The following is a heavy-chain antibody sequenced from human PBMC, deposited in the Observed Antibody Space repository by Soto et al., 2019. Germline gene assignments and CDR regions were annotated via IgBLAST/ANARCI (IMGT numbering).Heavy chain of an antibody. V-gene: IGHV4-31*03. CDR1: GSSISSGGYY. CDR3: ARGEVLPAASLDY. D-gene: IGHD2-2*01. J-gene: IGHJ4*02. CDR2: IHYSGST. Sequence: PSETLSLTCTVSGSSISSGGYYWSWIRQRPGKGLEWIGDIHYSGSTFYNPSLKSRVTISVDTSENQFSLKLSSMTAADTAVYYCARGEVLPAASLDYWGQGTLVTVSS.